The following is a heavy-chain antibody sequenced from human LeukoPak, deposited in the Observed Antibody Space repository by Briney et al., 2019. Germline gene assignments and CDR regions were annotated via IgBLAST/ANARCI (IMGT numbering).Heavy chain of an antibody. CDR2: IIPIFGTA. CDR3: ASRPVYQYSGYDPGVVFDY. CDR1: GDTFSSYA. V-gene: IGHV1-69*05. D-gene: IGHD5-12*01. Sequence: SVKVSCKASGDTFSSYAISWVRHAPGQGLEWMGGIIPIFGTANYAQKFQGRDPITTDESTSTAYMELSSLRAEDTAVYYCASRPVYQYSGYDPGVVFDYWGQGTLVTVSS. J-gene: IGHJ4*02.